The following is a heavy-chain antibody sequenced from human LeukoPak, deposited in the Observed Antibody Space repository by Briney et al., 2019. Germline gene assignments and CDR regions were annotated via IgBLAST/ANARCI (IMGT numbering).Heavy chain of an antibody. CDR3: ARDYGDFTFRGGFDY. CDR2: IWYDGSNK. CDR1: GFTFSSYG. J-gene: IGHJ4*02. D-gene: IGHD4-17*01. V-gene: IGHV3-33*01. Sequence: GGSLRLSCAASGFTFSSYGMHWVRQAPGKGLEWVAVIWYDGSNKYYADSVKGRFTISRDNPKNTLYLQMNSLRAEDTAVYYCARDYGDFTFRGGFDYWGQGTLVTVSS.